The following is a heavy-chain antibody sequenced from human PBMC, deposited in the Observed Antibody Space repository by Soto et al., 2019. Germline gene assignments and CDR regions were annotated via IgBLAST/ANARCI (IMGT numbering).Heavy chain of an antibody. CDR1: GYTFTSYA. V-gene: IGHV1-3*01. CDR2: INAGNGNT. J-gene: IGHJ4*02. CDR3: ARNNYYDSSGYYWSPFDY. D-gene: IGHD3-22*01. Sequence: QVPLVQSGAEVKKPGASVKVSCKASGYTFTSYAMHWVRQAPGQRLEWMGWINAGNGNTKYSQKFQGRVTITRDTSASTAYMELSSLRSEDTAVYYCARNNYYDSSGYYWSPFDYWGQGTLVTVSS.